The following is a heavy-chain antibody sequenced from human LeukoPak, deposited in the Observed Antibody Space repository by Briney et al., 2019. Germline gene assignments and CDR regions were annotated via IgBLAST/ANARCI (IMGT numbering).Heavy chain of an antibody. Sequence: ASXXVSCKASGYTFTGYYMHWVRQAPGQGLEWTGWINPNSGGTNYAQKFQGRVTMTRDTSISTAYMELSRLRSDDTAVYYCARGGLDTAMACDYWGQGTLVTVSS. D-gene: IGHD5-18*01. CDR2: INPNSGGT. CDR3: ARGGLDTAMACDY. CDR1: GYTFTGYY. J-gene: IGHJ4*02. V-gene: IGHV1-2*02.